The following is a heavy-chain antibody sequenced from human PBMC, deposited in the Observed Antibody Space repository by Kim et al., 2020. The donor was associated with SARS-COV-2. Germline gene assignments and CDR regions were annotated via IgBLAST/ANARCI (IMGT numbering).Heavy chain of an antibody. CDR3: ARDLDYGDYVYAFDI. Sequence: PSRKSRVTISVDTSKNQFSLKLSSVTAADTAVYYCARDLDYGDYVYAFDIWGQGTMVTVSS. J-gene: IGHJ3*02. D-gene: IGHD4-17*01. V-gene: IGHV4-59*01.